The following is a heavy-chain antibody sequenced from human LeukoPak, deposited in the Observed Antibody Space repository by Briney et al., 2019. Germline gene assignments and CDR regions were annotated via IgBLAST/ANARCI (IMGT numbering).Heavy chain of an antibody. CDR1: GFTFSSYS. J-gene: IGHJ4*02. Sequence: PGGSLRLSCAASGFTFSSYSMNWVRQAPGKGLEWVSYISSSSSTIYYADSVKGRFTISRDNAKNSLYLQINSLRAEDTAEYYCARDSRIAVAAATHFDYWGQGTLVTVSS. V-gene: IGHV3-48*01. D-gene: IGHD6-19*01. CDR3: ARDSRIAVAAATHFDY. CDR2: ISSSSSTI.